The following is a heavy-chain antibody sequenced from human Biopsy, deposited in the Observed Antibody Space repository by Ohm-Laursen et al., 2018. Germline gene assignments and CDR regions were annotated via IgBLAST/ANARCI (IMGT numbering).Heavy chain of an antibody. Sequence: PSETLSPTCVVSGDSISSYYWSWIRQPPGKGLQWIGYVYYTGSTDYNPSLQSRVTISVDTSKNHFSLRLRSVTPADTAIYYCARDRGYYSDRTVPGYFDLWGRGTLVTVSS. CDR2: VYYTGST. CDR1: GDSISSYY. V-gene: IGHV4-59*01. D-gene: IGHD3-22*01. J-gene: IGHJ2*01. CDR3: ARDRGYYSDRTVPGYFDL.